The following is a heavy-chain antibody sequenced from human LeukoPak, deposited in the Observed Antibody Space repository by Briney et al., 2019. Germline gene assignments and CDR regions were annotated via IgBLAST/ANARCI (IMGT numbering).Heavy chain of an antibody. CDR3: AREDRAFRVDY. CDR2: IAYDGSHN. Sequence: SGGSLRLSCAASGFTFSAYAMHWVRQAPGKGLEWVGLIAYDGSHNYYADSVKGRVTISRDNSKNSLFLQMHSLRVEDTAVYYCAREDRAFRVDYWGQGTLVSVSS. J-gene: IGHJ4*02. V-gene: IGHV3-30*04. CDR1: GFTFSAYA. D-gene: IGHD2/OR15-2a*01.